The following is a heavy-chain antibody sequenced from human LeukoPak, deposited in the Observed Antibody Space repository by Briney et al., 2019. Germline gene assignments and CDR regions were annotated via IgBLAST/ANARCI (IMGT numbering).Heavy chain of an antibody. CDR3: AKAGVGGSRSRFDY. V-gene: IGHV3-23*01. J-gene: IGHJ4*02. Sequence: GGSLRLSCVASGFTFRSYAMSWVRQAPGKGLEWFSAISGSGGSTYYADSVKGRFTISRDNSRNTLDLQMNTLRAEDTAVYFCAKAGVGGSRSRFDYWGQGTLVTVSS. CDR1: GFTFRSYA. D-gene: IGHD1-26*01. CDR2: ISGSGGST.